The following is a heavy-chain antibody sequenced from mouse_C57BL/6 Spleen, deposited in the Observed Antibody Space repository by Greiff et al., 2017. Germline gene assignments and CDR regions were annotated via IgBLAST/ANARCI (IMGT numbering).Heavy chain of an antibody. J-gene: IGHJ3*01. CDR2: IDPETGGT. Sequence: QVQLQQSGAELVRPGASVTLSCKASGYTFTDYEMHWVKQTPVHGLEWIGAIDPETGGTSYNQKFKGKAILTADKSSSTAYMEFRSLTSEESAVYYGTRRGSRTGFAYWGQGTLVTVSA. CDR3: TRRGSRTGFAY. CDR1: GYTFTDYE. V-gene: IGHV1-15*01. D-gene: IGHD1-1*01.